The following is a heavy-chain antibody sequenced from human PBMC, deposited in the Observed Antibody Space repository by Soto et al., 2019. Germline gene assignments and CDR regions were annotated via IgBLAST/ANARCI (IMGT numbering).Heavy chain of an antibody. V-gene: IGHV1-18*01. CDR3: ARISGYDGDNWFDP. D-gene: IGHD5-12*01. Sequence: QVQLVQSGAEVKKPGASVKVSCKSSGYTFTSHGITWVRQAPGQGLEWMGWISAYNGNTNYAQKLQGRVTMTTDTPTSTAYMELRGLASDDTAVYYCARISGYDGDNWFDPWGQRTLVTVSS. CDR1: GYTFTSHG. CDR2: ISAYNGNT. J-gene: IGHJ5*02.